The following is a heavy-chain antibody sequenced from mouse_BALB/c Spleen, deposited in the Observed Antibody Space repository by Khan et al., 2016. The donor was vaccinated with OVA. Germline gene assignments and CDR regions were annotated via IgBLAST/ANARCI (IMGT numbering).Heavy chain of an antibody. D-gene: IGHD1-1*01. CDR2: IDPSKSET. CDR3: ARGGYGSPFAY. CDR1: GYTFTSFW. J-gene: IGHJ3*01. V-gene: IGHV1S127*01. Sequence: QVQLQQPGPELVRPGASVKMSCKASGYTFTSFWIHWVKQRPGQGLEWIGMIDPSKSETRLNQKFKDKATLNVDKSSNTAYMQLSRLKAEDSAVYYCARGGYGSPFAYWGQGTLVTVSA.